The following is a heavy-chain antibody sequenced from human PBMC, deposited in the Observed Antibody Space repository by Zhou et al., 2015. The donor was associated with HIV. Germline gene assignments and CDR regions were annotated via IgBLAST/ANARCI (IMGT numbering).Heavy chain of an antibody. CDR1: GFTVRTNY. CDR2: IYIDGDT. V-gene: IGHV3-53*01. J-gene: IGHJ4*02. D-gene: IGHD1-26*01. Sequence: EVQLVESGGGLIQPGGSLRLSCAASGFTVRTNYMSWVRQAPGKGLEWVSGIYIDGDTHYADSVKGRFTLSRDNSKNTLNLQMNSLRDEDTAVYYCASIVGVPEGYFDYWGQGTLVTVSS. CDR3: ASIVGVPEGYFDY.